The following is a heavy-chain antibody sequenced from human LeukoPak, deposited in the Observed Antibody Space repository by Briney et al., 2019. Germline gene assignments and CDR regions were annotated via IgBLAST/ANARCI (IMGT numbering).Heavy chain of an antibody. CDR2: FSHGGST. Sequence: SETLSLTCTVYDNSAYSTGFYWGWIRQPPGEGLEWIGSFSHGGSTFYNPSLKSRVTISGDTSEKQLSLRLSSVTAADTAVYYCTTDRDLRWFYFWGRGTLVAVSS. CDR1: DNSAYSTGFY. J-gene: IGHJ4*02. V-gene: IGHV4-39*07. D-gene: IGHD2-21*01. CDR3: TTDRDLRWFYF.